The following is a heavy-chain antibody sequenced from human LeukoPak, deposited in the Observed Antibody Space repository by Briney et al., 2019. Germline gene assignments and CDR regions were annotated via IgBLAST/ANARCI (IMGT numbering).Heavy chain of an antibody. CDR1: GFTFSSYG. V-gene: IGHV3-30*18. D-gene: IGHD3-16*01. CDR3: AKEILG. J-gene: IGHJ4*02. Sequence: PGGSLRLSCAASGFTFSSYGMHWVRQAPGKGLEWVAVISYDGSNKYYADSVKGRFTISRDNSKNTLYLQMNSLRAEDTAVYYCAKEILGWGQGTLVTVSS. CDR2: ISYDGSNK.